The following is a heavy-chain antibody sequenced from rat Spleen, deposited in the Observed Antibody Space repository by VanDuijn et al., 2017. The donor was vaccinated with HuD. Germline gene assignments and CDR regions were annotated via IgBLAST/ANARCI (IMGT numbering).Heavy chain of an antibody. D-gene: IGHD3-8*01. CDR1: GFTFSNYG. CDR3: TRLAIPPFDY. V-gene: IGHV5-22*01. J-gene: IGHJ2*01. Sequence: EVQLVESGGGLVQPGRSMKLSYAASGFTFSNYGMAWVRQAPKKGLEWVAYISYDGDSTYYRDSVRGRFTISRDNAKSTLYLQMDSLRSEDTASYYCTRLAIPPFDYWGQGVMVTVSS. CDR2: ISYDGDST.